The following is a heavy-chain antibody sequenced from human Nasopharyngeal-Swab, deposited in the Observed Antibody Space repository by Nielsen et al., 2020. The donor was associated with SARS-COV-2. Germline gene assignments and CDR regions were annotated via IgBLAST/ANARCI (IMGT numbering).Heavy chain of an antibody. Sequence: SETLSLTCAVYGGSFSGYYWSWIRQPPGKGLEWIGEINHSGSTNYNPSLKSRVTISVDTSKNQFSLKLSSVTAADTAVYYCARVYGSGKGWYYFDYWSQGTLVTVSS. D-gene: IGHD3-10*01. V-gene: IGHV4-34*01. CDR3: ARVYGSGKGWYYFDY. J-gene: IGHJ4*02. CDR2: INHSGST. CDR1: GGSFSGYY.